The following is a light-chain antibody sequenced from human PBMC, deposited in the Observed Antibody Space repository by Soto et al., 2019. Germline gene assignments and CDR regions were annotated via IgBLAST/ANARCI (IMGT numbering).Light chain of an antibody. CDR2: GAS. J-gene: IGKJ3*01. V-gene: IGKV1D-13*01. CDR1: QDISSG. Sequence: AIQLTQSPSSLSASVGDRLTITCRASQDISSGLAWYQQKPGKAPNLLIYGASTLQSGVPSRFSGSGSGTDFTLTIDSLQPEDVATYYCQQLNNYSRTFGPGTKVDIK. CDR3: QQLNNYSRT.